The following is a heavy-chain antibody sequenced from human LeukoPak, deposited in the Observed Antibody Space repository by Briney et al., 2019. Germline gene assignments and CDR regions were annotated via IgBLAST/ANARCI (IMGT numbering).Heavy chain of an antibody. CDR1: GFTFDDYA. CDR3: AKAIGGYRDYYMDV. J-gene: IGHJ6*03. V-gene: IGHV3-9*01. D-gene: IGHD2-15*01. Sequence: PGGSLRLSCAASGFTFDDYAMHWVRQAPGKGLEWVSGISWNSGSIGYADSVKGRFTISRDNAKNSLYLQMNSLRAEDTALYYCAKAIGGYRDYYMDVWGKGTTVTVSS. CDR2: ISWNSGSI.